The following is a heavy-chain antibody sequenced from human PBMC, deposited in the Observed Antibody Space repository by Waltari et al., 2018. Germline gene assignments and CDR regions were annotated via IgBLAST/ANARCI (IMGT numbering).Heavy chain of an antibody. CDR3: AREEGSSHGNDY. V-gene: IGHV1-3*01. J-gene: IGHJ4*02. Sequence: QVQLVQSGAEAKKPGASVKVSCKASGYTFTSYAMHWVRQAPGQRLEWMGWINAGNGNTKYSQKFQGRVTITRDTSASTAYMELSSLRSEDTAVYYCAREEGSSHGNDYWGQGTLVTVSS. D-gene: IGHD6-6*01. CDR2: INAGNGNT. CDR1: GYTFTSYA.